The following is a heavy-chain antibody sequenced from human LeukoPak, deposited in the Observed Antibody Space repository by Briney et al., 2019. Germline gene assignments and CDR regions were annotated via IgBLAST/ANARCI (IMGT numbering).Heavy chain of an antibody. Sequence: PGGSLRLSCAVSGFTFSSYAMSWVRQAPGKGLEWVSAISGSGGSTYYADSVKGRFTISRDNSKNTLYLQMNSLRAEDTAVYYCAKVKGLYSSSAGDFDYWGQGTLVTVSS. D-gene: IGHD6-6*01. V-gene: IGHV3-23*01. CDR3: AKVKGLYSSSAGDFDY. CDR1: GFTFSSYA. J-gene: IGHJ4*02. CDR2: ISGSGGST.